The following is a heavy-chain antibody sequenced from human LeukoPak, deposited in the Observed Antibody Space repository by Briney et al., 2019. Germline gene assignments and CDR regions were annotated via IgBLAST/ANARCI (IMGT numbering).Heavy chain of an antibody. J-gene: IGHJ4*02. D-gene: IGHD3-22*01. V-gene: IGHV1-18*01. CDR1: GYTFTSYG. Sequence: ASVKVSCKASGYTFTSYGISWVRQAPGQGLEWMGWISAYNVNTNYAQKLPGRVTMTTDTSTRTAYMELRSLRSDDTAVYYCARRYYDSMGDDYWGQGTLVTVSS. CDR2: ISAYNVNT. CDR3: ARRYYDSMGDDY.